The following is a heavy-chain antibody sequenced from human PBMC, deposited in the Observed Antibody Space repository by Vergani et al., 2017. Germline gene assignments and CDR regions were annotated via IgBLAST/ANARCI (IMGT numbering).Heavy chain of an antibody. V-gene: IGHV4-30-4*08. Sequence: QVQLQESGPGLVKPSETLSLTCTVSGGSISSGDYYWSWIRQPPGKGLEWIGYIYYSGSTYYNPSLKSRVTISVDTSKNQFSLKLSSVTAADTAVYYCARVDTAMVNYFDYWGQGTLVTVSS. CDR3: ARVDTAMVNYFDY. D-gene: IGHD5-18*01. CDR2: IYYSGST. J-gene: IGHJ4*02. CDR1: GGSISSGDYY.